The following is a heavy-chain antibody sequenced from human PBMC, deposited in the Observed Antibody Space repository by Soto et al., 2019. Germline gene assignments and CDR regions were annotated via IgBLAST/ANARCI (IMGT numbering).Heavy chain of an antibody. D-gene: IGHD3-22*01. V-gene: IGHV3-11*05. CDR3: ARGSSSVVVLIY. CDR2: ISTTSSYT. CDR1: GFTFSDYY. J-gene: IGHJ4*02. Sequence: QVQLVESGGGLVKPGGSLRLSCAASGFTFSDYYMSWIRQAPGKGLEWVSYISTTSSYTNYADSVKGRFTISRDNAKNSLYLQMDSLRAEDTAVYYCARGSSSVVVLIYWGQGTLVTVSS.